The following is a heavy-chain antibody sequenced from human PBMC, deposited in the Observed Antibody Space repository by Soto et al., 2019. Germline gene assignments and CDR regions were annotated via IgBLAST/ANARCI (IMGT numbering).Heavy chain of an antibody. D-gene: IGHD3-16*02. CDR1: GFTFSSYA. V-gene: IGHV3-23*01. Sequence: EVQLLESGGGLVQPGGSLRLSCAASGFTFSSYAMSWVRQAPGKGLEWVSAISGSGGSTYYADSVKGRFTISRDNSKNALYLQMNIRRAEDTAVYYCAKDLPVNIWGIYRPDAFDIWGQRTMVTVSS. CDR2: ISGSGGST. J-gene: IGHJ3*02. CDR3: AKDLPVNIWGIYRPDAFDI.